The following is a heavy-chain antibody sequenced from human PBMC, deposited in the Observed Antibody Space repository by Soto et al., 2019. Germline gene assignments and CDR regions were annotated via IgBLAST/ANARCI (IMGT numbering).Heavy chain of an antibody. Sequence: QVQLQESGPGLVKPSGTLSLTCAVSGGSISSSNWWSWVRQPPGKGLEWIGEIYHSGSTNYNPSLQSRVSISVEKSKNQFYLKLSSVPAENTVVYYCARGGLEAARYGMDVWGQGTTVTVSS. CDR2: IYHSGST. CDR1: GGSISSSNW. CDR3: ARGGLEAARYGMDV. D-gene: IGHD6-13*01. V-gene: IGHV4-4*02. J-gene: IGHJ6*02.